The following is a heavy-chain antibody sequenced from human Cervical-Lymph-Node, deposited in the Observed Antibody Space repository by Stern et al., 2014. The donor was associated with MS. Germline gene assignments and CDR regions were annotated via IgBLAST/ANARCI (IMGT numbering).Heavy chain of an antibody. V-gene: IGHV4-39*01. CDR3: ASLNGSGSYPDY. CDR2: ISHSGSS. CDR1: GGSTSSTNYY. D-gene: IGHD3-10*01. J-gene: IGHJ4*02. Sequence: QVQLQESGPGLVKPSETLSLTCTVSGGSTSSTNYYWGWIRQPPGKGLEWIASISHSGSSYSIPSLKSRLTISIDTSQNQSSLKLISVTAADTAVYYCASLNGSGSYPDYWGQGTLVIVSS.